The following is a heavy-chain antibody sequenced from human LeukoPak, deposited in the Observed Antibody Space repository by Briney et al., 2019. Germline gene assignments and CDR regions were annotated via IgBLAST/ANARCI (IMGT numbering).Heavy chain of an antibody. D-gene: IGHD4-17*01. Sequence: ASVKVSCKASGYTFTGYYMRWVRQAPGQGLEWMGWINPNSGGTNYAQKFQGRVTMTRDTSISTAYMELSRLRSDDTAVYYCARVVDDYGDYSDYWGQGTLVTVSS. J-gene: IGHJ4*02. CDR1: GYTFTGYY. V-gene: IGHV1-2*02. CDR3: ARVVDDYGDYSDY. CDR2: INPNSGGT.